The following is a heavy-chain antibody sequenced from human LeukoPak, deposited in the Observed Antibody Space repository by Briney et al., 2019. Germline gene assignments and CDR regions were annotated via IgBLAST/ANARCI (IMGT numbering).Heavy chain of an antibody. J-gene: IGHJ4*02. CDR3: VGVVPGTGSLDY. CDR2: ISSSSSYM. Sequence: GGSLRLSCAASGFTFSSYSMNWVRQAPGKGLEWVSSISSSSSYMFYAGSVMGRFTNSRDNAKKSLYLQMNNLRAEDTAIYYCVGVVPGTGSLDYWGQGTLVTVSS. CDR1: GFTFSSYS. D-gene: IGHD1-1*01. V-gene: IGHV3-21*01.